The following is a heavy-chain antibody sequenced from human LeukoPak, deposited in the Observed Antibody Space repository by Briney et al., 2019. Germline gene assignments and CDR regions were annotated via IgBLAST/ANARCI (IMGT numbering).Heavy chain of an antibody. CDR2: IIPIFGTA. Sequence: GASVKVSCKASGGTFSSYAISWVRQAPGQGLEWMGGIIPIFGTANYAQKFQGRVTITADESTSTAYMELSSLRSEDTAVYYCAREGLIEYGSGSPHFDYWGQGTLVTVSS. D-gene: IGHD3-10*01. V-gene: IGHV1-69*01. J-gene: IGHJ4*02. CDR3: AREGLIEYGSGSPHFDY. CDR1: GGTFSSYA.